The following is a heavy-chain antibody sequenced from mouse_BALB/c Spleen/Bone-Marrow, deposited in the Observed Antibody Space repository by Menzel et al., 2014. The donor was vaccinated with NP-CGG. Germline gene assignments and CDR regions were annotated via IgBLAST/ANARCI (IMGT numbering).Heavy chain of an antibody. CDR3: ARWGAYFDY. Sequence: QVQLQQSGAELVRPGTPVKLSCKASGYTFTSYWMNWVKQRPGRGLEWIGRIDPPDSETHYNQKFKDKATLTVDKSSGTAYIQLSSLTSEDSAVYYCARWGAYFDYWGQGTTLTVSS. V-gene: IGHV1-61*01. CDR1: GYTFTSYW. CDR2: IDPPDSET. J-gene: IGHJ2*01.